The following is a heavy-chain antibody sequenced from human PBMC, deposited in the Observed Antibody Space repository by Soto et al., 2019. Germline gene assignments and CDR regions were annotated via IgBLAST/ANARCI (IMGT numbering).Heavy chain of an antibody. J-gene: IGHJ5*02. Sequence: PSETLSLTCTVSGGSISSSSYYWGWIRQPPGKGLEWIGSIYYGGSTYYNPSLKSRVTISVDTSKNQFSLKLSSVTAADTAVYYCARLLDHFDPWGQGTLVTVSS. CDR3: ARLLDHFDP. CDR2: IYYGGST. CDR1: GGSISSSSYY. V-gene: IGHV4-39*01.